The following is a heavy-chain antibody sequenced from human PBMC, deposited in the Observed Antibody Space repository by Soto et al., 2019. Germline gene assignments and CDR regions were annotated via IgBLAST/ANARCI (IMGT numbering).Heavy chain of an antibody. CDR2: IKTKTDGGTT. V-gene: IGHV3-15*01. CDR3: SRGMRGNR. CDR1: GFTFSSAW. D-gene: IGHD1-26*01. J-gene: IGHJ5*02. Sequence: EEQLVESGGGLVKPGGSLILSCAGSGFTFSSAWMNWVRQAPGKGLEWVGRIKTKTDGGTTDQAPPVKGRFTISREDSKNTLSLQMNGLKAEDTAVYYCSRGMRGNRWGQGNLGTVSS.